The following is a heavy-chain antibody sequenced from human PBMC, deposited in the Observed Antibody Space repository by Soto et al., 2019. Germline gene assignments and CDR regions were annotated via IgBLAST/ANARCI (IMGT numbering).Heavy chain of an antibody. Sequence: EVQLLESGGGLVQPGGSLRLSCAASGFSFSSYAMSWVRQAPGKGLEWVSTISGTGRSAYYADSVKGRFTISRDNSNNTLYLQVNGLRAEDKAVYYCAKDPSGYTDGYYYYYYMDVWGKGTPVTVSS. CDR3: AKDPSGYTDGYYYYYYMDV. J-gene: IGHJ6*03. CDR1: GFSFSSYA. CDR2: ISGTGRSA. V-gene: IGHV3-23*01. D-gene: IGHD6-25*01.